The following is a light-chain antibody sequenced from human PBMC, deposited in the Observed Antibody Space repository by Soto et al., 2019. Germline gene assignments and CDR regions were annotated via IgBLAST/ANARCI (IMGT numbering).Light chain of an antibody. CDR2: EVS. CDR1: SSDVGGYNY. V-gene: IGLV2-14*01. CDR3: SSYSISTAYL. Sequence: QSVLTQPASVSGSPGQSITISCTGTSSDVGGYNYVSWYQQHPGKAPKLMIYEVSNRPSGVSYRFSGSKSGNTASLTTSGLQAEDEADYFCSSYSISTAYLFGTGTKVTVL. J-gene: IGLJ1*01.